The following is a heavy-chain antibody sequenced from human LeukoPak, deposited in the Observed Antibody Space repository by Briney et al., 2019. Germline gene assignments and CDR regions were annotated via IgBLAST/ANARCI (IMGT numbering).Heavy chain of an antibody. Sequence: SETLSLTCTVSGGSISSYYWSWIRQPAGKGLEWIGRIYTSGSTNYNPSLKSRVTISVDKSKNQFSLKLSSVTAADSAVYYCARGCSSTSCYGGSRMNYYYYYMDVWGKGTTVTVSS. CDR3: ARGCSSTSCYGGSRMNYYYYYMDV. CDR1: GGSISSYY. D-gene: IGHD2-2*01. V-gene: IGHV4-4*07. J-gene: IGHJ6*03. CDR2: IYTSGST.